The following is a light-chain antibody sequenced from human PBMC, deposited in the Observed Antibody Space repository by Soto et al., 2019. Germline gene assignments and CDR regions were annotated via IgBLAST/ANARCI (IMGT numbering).Light chain of an antibody. J-gene: IGLJ2*01. Sequence: QSVLTQPPSVSAAPGQKVTISCSGSASNIGNNYVSWYQQLPGTAPKLLIYDNYKRPSGIPDRFSGSKSGTSATLGITGLQTGDEADYYCGAWDSRLSGGGVFGGGTKVTVL. V-gene: IGLV1-51*01. CDR1: ASNIGNNY. CDR2: DNY. CDR3: GAWDSRLSGGGV.